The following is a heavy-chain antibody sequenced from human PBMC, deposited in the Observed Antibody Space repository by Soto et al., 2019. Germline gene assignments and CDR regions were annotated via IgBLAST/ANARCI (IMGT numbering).Heavy chain of an antibody. Sequence: SSVKVSCKASGGTFSSYAISWVRQAPGQGLEWMGRIIPILGIANYAQKFQGRVTITADKSTSTAYMELSSLRSEDTAVYYCASLSATGGALNWFDPWGQGTLVTVSS. CDR2: IIPILGIA. CDR1: GGTFSSYA. CDR3: ASLSATGGALNWFDP. J-gene: IGHJ5*01. D-gene: IGHD3-16*02. V-gene: IGHV1-69*04.